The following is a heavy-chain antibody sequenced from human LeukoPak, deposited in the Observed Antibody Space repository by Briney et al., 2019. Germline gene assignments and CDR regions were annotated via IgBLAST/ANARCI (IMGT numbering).Heavy chain of an antibody. D-gene: IGHD1-1*01. V-gene: IGHV1-2*02. J-gene: IGHJ5*02. CDR2: INSNNGGT. CDR3: ARDVVGGGTAWFDP. CDR1: GYTFTGYY. Sequence: ASVTVSCKSSGYTFTGYYLHWVGQAPGRGLDWMGWINSNNGGTNYAQKFQGRVTMTRDTSFNTPYMELSGLKSDDTAVYYSARDVVGGGTAWFDPWGQGTLVTVSS.